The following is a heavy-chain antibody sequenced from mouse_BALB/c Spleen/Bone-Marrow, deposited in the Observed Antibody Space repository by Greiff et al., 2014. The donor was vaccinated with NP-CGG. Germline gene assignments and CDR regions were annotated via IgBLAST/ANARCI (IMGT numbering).Heavy chain of an antibody. Sequence: VQLQQSGAELVRPGSSVKISCKSSGYSFSNYWMNWMKQRPGQGLEWIGQIYPGDGDTNYNGKFKGKATLTADKSSSTAYMQLSSLTTEHSAVYFGASRANYAYAMDYWGQGTSVTVSS. CDR1: GYSFSNYW. CDR3: ASRANYAYAMDY. J-gene: IGHJ4*01. CDR2: IYPGDGDT. D-gene: IGHD2-4*01. V-gene: IGHV1-80*01.